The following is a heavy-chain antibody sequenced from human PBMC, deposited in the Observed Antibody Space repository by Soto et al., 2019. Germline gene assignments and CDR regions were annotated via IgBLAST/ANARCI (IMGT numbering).Heavy chain of an antibody. CDR1: GFTFSSYA. CDR2: ISGSGGST. Sequence: EVQLLKSGGGLVQPGGSLRLSCAASGFTFSSYAMSWVRQAPGKGLEWVSAISGSGGSTYYADSVKGRFTISRDNSKNTLYLQMNSLRAEDTAIYYCAKGGVSGYYFDYWGQGTLVTVSS. CDR3: AKGGVSGYYFDY. V-gene: IGHV3-23*01. D-gene: IGHD3-10*01. J-gene: IGHJ4*02.